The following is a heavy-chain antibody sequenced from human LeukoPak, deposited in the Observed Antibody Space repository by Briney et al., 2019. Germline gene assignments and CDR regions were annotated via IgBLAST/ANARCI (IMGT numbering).Heavy chain of an antibody. J-gene: IGHJ4*02. V-gene: IGHV5-51*01. CDR1: GYSFTSYW. Sequence: GESLKISCKGSGYSFTSYWIGWVRQMPGKGLEWMGIIYPGDSDTRYSPSFQGQVTISADKSISTAYLQWSSLEASDTAMYYCARGSGSYHTAYMNWGQGSLVTVSS. CDR3: ARGSGSYHTAYMN. CDR2: IYPGDSDT. D-gene: IGHD1-26*01.